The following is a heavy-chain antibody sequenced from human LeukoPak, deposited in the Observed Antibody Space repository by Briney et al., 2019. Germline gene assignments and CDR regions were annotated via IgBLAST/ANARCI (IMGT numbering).Heavy chain of an antibody. V-gene: IGHV4-31*03. Sequence: SETLSLTCTVSGGSISSGGYYWSWIRQRPGKGLEWIVYIYYSGSTYYNPSLKSRVTISVDTSKNQFSLKLSSVTAADTAVYYCARANYDFWSGTRGPFDPWGQGTLVTVSS. CDR3: ARANYDFWSGTRGPFDP. D-gene: IGHD3-3*01. CDR2: IYYSGST. CDR1: GGSISSGGYY. J-gene: IGHJ5*02.